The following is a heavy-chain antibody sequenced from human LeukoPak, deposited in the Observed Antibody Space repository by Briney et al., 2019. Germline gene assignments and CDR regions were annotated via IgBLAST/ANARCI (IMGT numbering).Heavy chain of an antibody. J-gene: IGHJ4*02. CDR3: AKESGKFDY. CDR1: GLNFDDSA. CDR2: ISADGGST. Sequence: SGGSLRLSCVASGLNFDDSAMHWVRQAPGKGLEWVSLISADGGSTFSADSVKGRFSISRDNSKNSLYLQMNRLRSEDAAMYYCAKESGKFDYWGQGTLVAVSS. V-gene: IGHV3-43*02.